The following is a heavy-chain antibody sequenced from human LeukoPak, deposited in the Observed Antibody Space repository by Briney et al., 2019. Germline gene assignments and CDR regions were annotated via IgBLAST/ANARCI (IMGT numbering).Heavy chain of an antibody. D-gene: IGHD3-22*01. CDR1: GFTFSSYG. CDR3: AKESPDYYDSSGYYYDFDY. Sequence: GGSLRLSCAASGFTFSSYGMHWVRQAPGKGLEWVAVISYDGSNKYYADSVEGRFTISRDNSKNTLYLQMNSLRAEDTAVYYCAKESPDYYDSSGYYYDFDYWGQGTLVTVSS. CDR2: ISYDGSNK. V-gene: IGHV3-30*18. J-gene: IGHJ4*02.